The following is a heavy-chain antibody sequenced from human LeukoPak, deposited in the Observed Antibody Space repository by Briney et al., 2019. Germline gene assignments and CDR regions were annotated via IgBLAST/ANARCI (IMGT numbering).Heavy chain of an antibody. V-gene: IGHV3-30-3*01. CDR1: GFTFSSYT. CDR3: AKDARPVILTGYSKD. D-gene: IGHD3-9*01. J-gene: IGHJ4*02. CDR2: ISYDGSNK. Sequence: PGGSLRLSCAASGFTFSSYTMHWVRQAPGKGLEWVAVISYDGSNKYYADSVKGRFTISRDNSKNTLYLQMNSLRAEDTAVYYCAKDARPVILTGYSKDWGQGTLVTVSS.